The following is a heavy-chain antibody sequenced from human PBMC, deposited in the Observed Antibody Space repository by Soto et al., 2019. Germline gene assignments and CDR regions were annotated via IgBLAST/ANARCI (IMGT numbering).Heavy chain of an antibody. CDR3: ARAAYGSGSYYFDY. CDR1: GFTFRDHY. V-gene: IGHV3-72*01. Sequence: EVQLVESGGGLVQPGESLRLSCAASGFTFRDHYMDWVRQAPGKGLEWVGRTRNRGNGYTTEYAASVKGRFTISRDDSKSSLYLQMNSLRIEDTAVYYCARAAYGSGSYYFDYWGQGTLVTVSS. D-gene: IGHD3-10*01. CDR2: TRNRGNGYTT. J-gene: IGHJ4*02.